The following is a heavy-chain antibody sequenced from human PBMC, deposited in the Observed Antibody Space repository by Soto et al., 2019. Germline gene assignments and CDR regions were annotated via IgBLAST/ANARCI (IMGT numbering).Heavy chain of an antibody. Sequence: GSLRLSCAASGFTFSSYEMNWVRQAPGKGLEWVSYISSSGSTIYYADSVKGRFTISRDNAKNSLYLQMNSLRAEDTAVYYCARSRYSSSSDYYYYYYGMDVWGQGTTVTVSS. D-gene: IGHD6-6*01. CDR3: ARSRYSSSSDYYYYYYGMDV. CDR1: GFTFSSYE. CDR2: ISSSGSTI. V-gene: IGHV3-48*03. J-gene: IGHJ6*02.